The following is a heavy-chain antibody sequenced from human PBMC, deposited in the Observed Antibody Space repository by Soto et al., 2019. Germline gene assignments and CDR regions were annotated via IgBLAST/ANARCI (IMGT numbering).Heavy chain of an antibody. V-gene: IGHV1-2*04. CDR1: GYTFTGYY. CDR2: INPNSGGT. Sequence: GASVKVSCKASGYTFTGYYMHWVRQAPGQGLEWMGWINPNSGGTNYAQKFQGWVTMTRDTSISTAYMELSRLRSDDTAVYYCAREKPPIVGATHGYYYGMDVWGQGTTVTVSS. CDR3: AREKPPIVGATHGYYYGMDV. J-gene: IGHJ6*02. D-gene: IGHD1-26*01.